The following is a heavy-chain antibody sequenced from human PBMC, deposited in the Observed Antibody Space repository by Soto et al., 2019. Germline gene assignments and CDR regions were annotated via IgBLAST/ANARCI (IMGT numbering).Heavy chain of an antibody. V-gene: IGHV4-39*01. CDR2: IYFSGST. D-gene: IGHD2-15*01. Sequence: SETLSLTCTVSGGSISSNRYYWVWIRQPPGKGLEWIGSIYFSGSTYYNPSLKSRVTISVDTSRNQFSLRLTSVTAADTAVYYCARRHSTYFYGMDVWGQGTTVTASS. J-gene: IGHJ6*02. CDR3: ARRHSTYFYGMDV. CDR1: GGSISSNRYY.